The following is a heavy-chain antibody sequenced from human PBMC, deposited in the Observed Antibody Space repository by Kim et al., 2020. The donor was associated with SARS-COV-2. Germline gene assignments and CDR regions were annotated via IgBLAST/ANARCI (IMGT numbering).Heavy chain of an antibody. CDR2: ISSSGSTI. J-gene: IGHJ4*02. D-gene: IGHD6-19*01. V-gene: IGHV3-48*03. Sequence: GGSLRLSCAASGFTFSSYEMNWVRQAPGKGLEWVSYISSSGSTIYYADSVKGRFTISRDNAKNSLYLQMNSLRAEDTAVYYCVRGQQWLERDYWGQGTLVTVSS. CDR1: GFTFSSYE. CDR3: VRGQQWLERDY.